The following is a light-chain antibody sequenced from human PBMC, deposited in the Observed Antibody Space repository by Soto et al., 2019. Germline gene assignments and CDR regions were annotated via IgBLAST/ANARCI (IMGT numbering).Light chain of an antibody. CDR2: AAS. CDR1: QSVRSW. CDR3: QQYYSYPPT. J-gene: IGKJ1*01. V-gene: IGKV1-5*01. Sequence: DIQMTQSPSTLSAPVGDRVTITCRASQSVRSWLAWYQQKPGRAPKFLIYAASTLQSGVPSRFSGSGSGTDFTLTISCLQSEDFATYYCQQYYSYPPTFGQGTKVDIK.